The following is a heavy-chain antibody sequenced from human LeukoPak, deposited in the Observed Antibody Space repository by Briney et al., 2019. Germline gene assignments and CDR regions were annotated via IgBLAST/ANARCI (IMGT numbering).Heavy chain of an antibody. Sequence: PGGSLRLSCAASGFTFSSYAMHWVRQAPGKGLEWVAVISYDGSNKYYADSVKGRFTISRDNSKNTLYLQMNSLRAEDTAVYYCAKQQYSSGWWDYYYGMDVWGQGTTVTVSS. CDR3: AKQQYSSGWWDYYYGMDV. CDR1: GFTFSSYA. J-gene: IGHJ6*02. V-gene: IGHV3-30-3*02. D-gene: IGHD6-19*01. CDR2: ISYDGSNK.